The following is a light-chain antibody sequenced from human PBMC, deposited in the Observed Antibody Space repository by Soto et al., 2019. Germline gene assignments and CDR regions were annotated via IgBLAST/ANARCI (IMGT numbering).Light chain of an antibody. CDR1: KNVDTL. V-gene: IGKV3D-15*01. CDR3: QPYGSPGT. J-gene: IGKJ1*01. Sequence: EKGMTKSPATVSLSQGEKAILSCKTSKNVDTLLAWYQQKPGQARRLLIYGASKRATCMPARFSGSGSGTAFALTISCQEPEDFAVYYCQPYGSPGTFGKGTKVDIK. CDR2: GAS.